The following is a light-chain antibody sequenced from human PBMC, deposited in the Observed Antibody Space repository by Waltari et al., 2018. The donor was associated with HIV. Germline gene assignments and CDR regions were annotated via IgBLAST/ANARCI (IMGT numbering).Light chain of an antibody. CDR1: NIGSKS. V-gene: IGLV3-21*01. CDR3: QVWDTNTDQYVI. J-gene: IGLJ2*01. CDR2: HDT. Sequence: SYVLTQPPSVSVAPGKTARITCGGENIGSKSVNWYQKQPGQAPVMVIYHDTDRPSGIPDRFSGSNSEYTATLTIRRVEAGDEADYFCQVWDTNTDQYVIFGGGTNLAV.